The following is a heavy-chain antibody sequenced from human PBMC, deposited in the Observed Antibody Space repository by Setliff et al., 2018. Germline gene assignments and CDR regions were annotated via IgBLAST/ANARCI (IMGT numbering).Heavy chain of an antibody. V-gene: IGHV1-46*01. CDR1: GYTFTSYG. J-gene: IGHJ4*02. CDR3: ARALYYFDY. Sequence: ASVKVSCKASGYTFTSYGISWVRQAPGQGLEWMGTINPSGGSTSYAQKFQGRVTMTRDTSTSTVYMELSSLRSEDTAVYYCARALYYFDYWGQGTLVTVSS. CDR2: INPSGGST.